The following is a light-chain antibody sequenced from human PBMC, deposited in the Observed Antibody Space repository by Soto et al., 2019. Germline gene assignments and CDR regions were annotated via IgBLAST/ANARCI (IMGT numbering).Light chain of an antibody. CDR2: EVT. CDR1: STDVGAYNF. J-gene: IGLJ3*02. Sequence: QSALTQPPSASGSPGQSVTISCTGTSTDVGAYNFVSWYQQHPGKAPKLVIYEVTKRPSGVPDRFSGSKSGKTASLTVSGLQTEDEADYYCGSHAGNSNLVFGGGTKLTVL. CDR3: GSHAGNSNLV. V-gene: IGLV2-8*01.